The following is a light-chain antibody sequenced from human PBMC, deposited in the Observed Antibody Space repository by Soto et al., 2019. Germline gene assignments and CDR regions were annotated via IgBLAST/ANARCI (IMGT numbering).Light chain of an antibody. J-gene: IGKJ2*01. Sequence: DIQMTQSPSSLSASVGDRVTITCRASQSISSYLNWYHQKPGRAPGLLIFAASSLKSGGPSRFSGSGSGTDLNLPISSLQPEDFATYYCQQSDSTPYTFGQGTKLEIK. V-gene: IGKV1-39*01. CDR1: QSISSY. CDR3: QQSDSTPYT. CDR2: AAS.